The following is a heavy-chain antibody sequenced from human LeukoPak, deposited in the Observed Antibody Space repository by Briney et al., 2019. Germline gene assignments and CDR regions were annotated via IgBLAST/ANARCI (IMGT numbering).Heavy chain of an antibody. D-gene: IGHD3-10*01. Sequence: GGSLRLSCAASGFTFSSYAMSWVRQAPGKGLEWVSAISGSGGSTDYADSVKGRFTISRDNSKNTLYLQMNSLRAEDTAVYYCANYMVRDNNWFDPWGQGTLVTVSS. J-gene: IGHJ5*02. V-gene: IGHV3-23*01. CDR2: ISGSGGST. CDR1: GFTFSSYA. CDR3: ANYMVRDNNWFDP.